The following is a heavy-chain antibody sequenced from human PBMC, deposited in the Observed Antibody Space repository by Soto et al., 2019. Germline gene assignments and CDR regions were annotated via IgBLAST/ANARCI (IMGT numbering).Heavy chain of an antibody. V-gene: IGHV3-30*18. CDR3: VKDGGALRWSDEHYYFDY. CDR1: GFTFSSYG. J-gene: IGHJ4*02. CDR2: ILYDGTKK. D-gene: IGHD4-17*01. Sequence: PGGSLRLSCAASGFTFSSYGMHWVRQAPGKGLEWVAVILYDGTKKYYADSMKGRFTISRDNSKNTLYLQMNSLRAEDTAVYYCVKDGGALRWSDEHYYFDYWGQGTLVTVSS.